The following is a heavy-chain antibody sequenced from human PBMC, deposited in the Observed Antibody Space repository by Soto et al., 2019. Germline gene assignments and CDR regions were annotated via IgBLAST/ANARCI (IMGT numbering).Heavy chain of an antibody. D-gene: IGHD1-26*01. CDR3: ARGVSAGVGY. CDR2: MEPSTGKT. CDR1: GYSFTSLD. V-gene: IGHV1-8*01. J-gene: IGHJ4*02. Sequence: ASVKVSCKASGYSFTSLDINWVRQTAGQGLEWMGWMEPSTGKTGYAQKFQGRVTMTRDTSINTAYMELTTLTSDDTAFYYCARGVSAGVGYWGQGTLVTVSS.